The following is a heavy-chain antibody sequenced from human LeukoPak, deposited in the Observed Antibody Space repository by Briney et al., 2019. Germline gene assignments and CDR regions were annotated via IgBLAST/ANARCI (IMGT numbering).Heavy chain of an antibody. Sequence: GGSLRLSCAASGFTSSNYWMTWVRQAPGKGLEWVANIKQDGNEKYYVDSVKGRFTISRDNVKNSLYLQMNSLRAEDTAVYYCASGFDSRFFDKWGQGTLVTVSS. CDR1: GFTSSNYW. CDR2: IKQDGNEK. CDR3: ASGFDSRFFDK. J-gene: IGHJ4*02. D-gene: IGHD3-22*01. V-gene: IGHV3-7*01.